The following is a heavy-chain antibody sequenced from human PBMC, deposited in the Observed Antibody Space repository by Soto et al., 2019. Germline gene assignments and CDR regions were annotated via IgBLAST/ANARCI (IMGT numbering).Heavy chain of an antibody. CDR3: ARESGLRFLEWLPGHYYGMYV. CDR1: GFTFSSYG. D-gene: IGHD3-3*01. CDR2: IWYDGSNK. J-gene: IGHJ6*02. V-gene: IGHV3-33*01. Sequence: QVQLVESGGGVVQPGRSLRLSCAASGFTFSSYGMHWVRQAPGKGLEWVAVIWYDGSNKYYADSVKGRFTISRAHSKNALYLQMNSLRAEDTAVYYYARESGLRFLEWLPGHYYGMYVWGQGTTVTVSS.